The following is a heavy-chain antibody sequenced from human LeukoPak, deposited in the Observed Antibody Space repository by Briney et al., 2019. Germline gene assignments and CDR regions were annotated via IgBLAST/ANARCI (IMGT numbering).Heavy chain of an antibody. V-gene: IGHV1-24*01. Sequence: GASVKVSCKVSGYTLTELSVHWVRQAPGKGLEWMGGFDFEDGETIYAQKFQGRVTMTEDTYTETAYMELSSLRSEDTAVYFCATGEVGLEGPFDYWGQGTLVTVSS. CDR1: GYTLTELS. CDR3: ATGEVGLEGPFDY. CDR2: FDFEDGET. D-gene: IGHD1-1*01. J-gene: IGHJ4*02.